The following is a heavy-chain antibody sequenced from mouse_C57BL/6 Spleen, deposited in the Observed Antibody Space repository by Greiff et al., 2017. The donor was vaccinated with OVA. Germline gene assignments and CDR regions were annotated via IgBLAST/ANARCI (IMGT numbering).Heavy chain of an antibody. J-gene: IGHJ2*01. Sequence: QVQLQQSGAELVRPGASVTLSCKASGYTFTDYEMHWVKQTPVHGLEWIGAIDPETGGTAYNQKFKGKAILTADKSSSTAYMQLSSLTSEDSAVYYCARGGRLDYWGQGTTLTVSS. CDR3: ARGGRLDY. V-gene: IGHV1-15*01. CDR1: GYTFTDYE. CDR2: IDPETGGT.